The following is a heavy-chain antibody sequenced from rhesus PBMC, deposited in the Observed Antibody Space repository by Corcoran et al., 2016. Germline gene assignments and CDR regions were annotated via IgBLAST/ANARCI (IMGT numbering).Heavy chain of an antibody. D-gene: IGHD4-29*01. CDR1: GGPSTSGHHH. J-gene: IGHJ4*01. CDR2: IPYSGST. CDR3: ARRLYGSSYGLDY. Sequence: QLQLQESGTAEVKPSETLSLTCAVPGGPSTSGHHHVSGIYHPPGKGLEWVGYIPYSGSTSYNPSLKRRVTISRDTSKNQFSLKLSSLTAADTAVYYCARRLYGSSYGLDYWGQGVLVTVSS. V-gene: IGHV4-122*02.